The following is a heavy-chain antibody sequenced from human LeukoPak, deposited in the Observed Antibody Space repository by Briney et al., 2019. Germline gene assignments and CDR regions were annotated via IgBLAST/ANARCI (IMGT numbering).Heavy chain of an antibody. Sequence: SETLSLTCTVSGGSISSSNYYWGWIRQPPGKGLEWIGSIYYRGSTHYNPSLKSRFTISVDRSMNQFSLKLRSVTAADTAVYYCASLYCSGGSCYEGKYYYYYMDVWGKGTTVTVSS. J-gene: IGHJ6*03. CDR3: ASLYCSGGSCYEGKYYYYYMDV. V-gene: IGHV4-39*01. D-gene: IGHD2-15*01. CDR1: GGSISSSNYY. CDR2: IYYRGST.